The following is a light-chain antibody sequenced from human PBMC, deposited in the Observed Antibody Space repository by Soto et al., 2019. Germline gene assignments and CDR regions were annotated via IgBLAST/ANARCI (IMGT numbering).Light chain of an antibody. V-gene: IGLV1-40*01. CDR1: SSNIGAGYD. CDR2: GTT. J-gene: IGLJ2*01. CDR3: QSYDSSLTVG. Sequence: QSVLTQPPSVSGAPGQRVTISCTGSSSNIGAGYDVHWYQQFPGTTPKFLIYGTTNRPSGVPDRFSASKSGTSASLDITGLQAEDEAEYFCQSYDSSLTVGFGGGTKVTVL.